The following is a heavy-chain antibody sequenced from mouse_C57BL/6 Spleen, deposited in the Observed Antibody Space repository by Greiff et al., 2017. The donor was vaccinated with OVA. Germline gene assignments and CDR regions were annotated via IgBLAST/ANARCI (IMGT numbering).Heavy chain of an antibody. Sequence: VQLQQSVAELVRPGASVKLSCTASGYKITNTYMHWVKQRHEQGLEWIGRIDPANGNTKYDPKFQGKATITADKSSNTAYLQLSSLTSEDTAIYYYARYCGYYYAMDYWGQGTSVTVAS. D-gene: IGHD2-2*01. J-gene: IGHJ4*01. V-gene: IGHV14-3*01. CDR1: GYKITNTY. CDR2: IDPANGNT. CDR3: ARYCGYYYAMDY.